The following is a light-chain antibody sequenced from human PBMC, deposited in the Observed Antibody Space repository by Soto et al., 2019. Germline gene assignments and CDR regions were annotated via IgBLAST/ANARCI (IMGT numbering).Light chain of an antibody. CDR1: SSDVGVYNY. V-gene: IGLV2-14*01. CDR3: SSYTSSSTLEVV. CDR2: DVS. J-gene: IGLJ2*01. Sequence: QSVLTQPASVSGSPGQSITISCTGTSSDVGVYNYVSWYQQHPGKAPKLMIYDVSNRHSGVSNRFSGSKSGNTASLTISGLQAEDEADYYCSSYTSSSTLEVVFGGGTKLTVL.